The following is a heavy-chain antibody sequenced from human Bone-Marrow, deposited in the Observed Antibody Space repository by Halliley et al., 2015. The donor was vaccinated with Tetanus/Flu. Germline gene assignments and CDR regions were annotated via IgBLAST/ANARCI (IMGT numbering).Heavy chain of an antibody. Sequence: SLRLSCAASGFTFRTYAMHWVRQAPGKGLEWVALISSDGNNKYLADSVKGRFTVSRDDSKNTLNLQMSSLGAEDTAVYYCARDSGPTPFRAIVVVLGAFDIGGRGTMVTVPS. D-gene: IGHD2-15*01. CDR3: ARDSGPTPFRAIVVVLGAFDI. CDR2: ISSDGNNK. CDR1: GFTFRTYA. V-gene: IGHV3-30-3*01. J-gene: IGHJ3*02.